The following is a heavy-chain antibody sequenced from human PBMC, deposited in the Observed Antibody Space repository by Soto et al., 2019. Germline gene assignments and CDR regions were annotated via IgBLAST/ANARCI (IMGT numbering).Heavy chain of an antibody. Sequence: QVQLQESGPGLVKPSQTLSLTCVVSGDSISSGGYYWSWIRQHPGKGLEWIGYISNSGSTYYNPSLKRRVTISPDTSKNQFSLNLSSVTAADTSVYYCARYGPFDYWGQGILVTVS. CDR3: ARYGPFDY. CDR1: GDSISSGGYY. CDR2: ISNSGST. J-gene: IGHJ4*02. V-gene: IGHV4-31*11. D-gene: IGHD5-18*01.